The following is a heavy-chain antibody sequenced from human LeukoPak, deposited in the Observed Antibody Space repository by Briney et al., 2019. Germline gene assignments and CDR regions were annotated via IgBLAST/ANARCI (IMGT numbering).Heavy chain of an antibody. CDR1: GFTFSSHA. V-gene: IGHV3-23*01. CDR3: AKSRGYSYGYGGEAFDI. D-gene: IGHD5-18*01. J-gene: IGHJ3*02. CDR2: ISGSGGST. Sequence: GGSLRLSCAASGFTFSSHAMSWVRQAPGKGLEWVSAISGSGGSTYYADSVQGRFTISRDNSKNTLYLQMNSLRAEDTAVYSCAKSRGYSYGYGGEAFDIWGQGTMVTVSS.